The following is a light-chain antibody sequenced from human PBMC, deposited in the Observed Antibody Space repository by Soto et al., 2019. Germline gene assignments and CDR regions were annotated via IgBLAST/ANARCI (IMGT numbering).Light chain of an antibody. CDR2: GAS. CDR3: QQYGNSRWT. J-gene: IGKJ1*01. Sequence: EIVLTQSPGTLSLSPGDRATLSCRASQSVSSRYVAWYQQKPGQAPRRLISGASTRATGIPDRFSGSGSGTDFTLTISRLEPEDFAVYYCQQYGNSRWTFGQGTKVEIK. CDR1: QSVSSRY. V-gene: IGKV3-20*01.